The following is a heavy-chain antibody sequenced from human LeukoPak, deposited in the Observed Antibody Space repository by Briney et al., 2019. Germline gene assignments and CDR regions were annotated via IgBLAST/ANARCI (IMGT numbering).Heavy chain of an antibody. Sequence: GASVKVSCKASGYTFTGYFIHWVRQAPGQGLEWLGRINPKNGDTNYSQKFQGRVTLTRDTSITTVYMEVSSLGSDDTAVYYCGREKLAVADGYDPWGQGTLVTVSS. CDR3: GREKLAVADGYDP. V-gene: IGHV1-2*02. J-gene: IGHJ5*02. CDR1: GYTFTGYF. CDR2: INPKNGDT. D-gene: IGHD2-8*02.